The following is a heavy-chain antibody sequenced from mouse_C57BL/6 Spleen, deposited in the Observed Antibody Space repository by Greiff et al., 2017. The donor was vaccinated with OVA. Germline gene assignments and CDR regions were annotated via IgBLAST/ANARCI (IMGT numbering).Heavy chain of an antibody. V-gene: IGHV1-50*01. Sequence: QVQLQQPGAELVKPGASVKLSCKASGYTFTSYWMQWVKQRPGQGLEWIGEIDPSDSYTNYNQKFKGKATFTVDTSSSTAYMPLITLTSEDSAVYYCARSPPGNWYFDVWGTGTTVTVSS. CDR3: ARSPPGNWYFDV. J-gene: IGHJ1*03. CDR1: GYTFTSYW. CDR2: IDPSDSYT.